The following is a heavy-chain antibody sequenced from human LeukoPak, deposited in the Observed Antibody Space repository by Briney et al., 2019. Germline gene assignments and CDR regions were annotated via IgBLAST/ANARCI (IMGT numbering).Heavy chain of an antibody. J-gene: IGHJ4*02. D-gene: IGHD1-26*01. CDR2: IGTRSNPI. Sequence: PGGSLRLSCAASGFSFSDFYMAWIRQAPGMGLEWISYIGTRSNPIYYADSVKGRFTISRDDAKNSLYLQMNSLRDEDTAVYFCAREARGSGRDFDYWGQGILVTVSS. CDR1: GFSFSDFY. CDR3: AREARGSGRDFDY. V-gene: IGHV3-11*01.